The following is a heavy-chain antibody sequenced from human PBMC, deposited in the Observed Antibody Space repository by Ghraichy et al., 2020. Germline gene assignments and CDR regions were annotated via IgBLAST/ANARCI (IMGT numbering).Heavy chain of an antibody. CDR3: AREVRYYDFWSGNGEQNGMDV. Sequence: ASVKVSCKASGYTFTGYYMHWVRQAPGQGLEWMGWINPNSGGTNYAQKFQGRVTMTRDTSISTAYMELSRLRSDDTAVYYCAREVRYYDFWSGNGEQNGMDVWGQGTTVTVSS. D-gene: IGHD3-3*01. CDR2: INPNSGGT. CDR1: GYTFTGYY. V-gene: IGHV1-2*02. J-gene: IGHJ6*02.